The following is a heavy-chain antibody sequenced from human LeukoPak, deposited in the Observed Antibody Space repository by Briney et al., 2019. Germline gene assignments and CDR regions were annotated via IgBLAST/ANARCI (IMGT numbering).Heavy chain of an antibody. J-gene: IGHJ3*02. V-gene: IGHV1-2*02. CDR1: GYAFTGYY. Sequence: GASVKVPCKASGYAFTGYYMHWVRQAPGQGLEWMGWINPNSGGTNYAQKFQGRVTMTRDTSISTAYMELSRLRSDDTAVYYCARVPLMVRGVGLGAFDIWGQGTMVTVSS. CDR3: ARVPLMVRGVGLGAFDI. CDR2: INPNSGGT. D-gene: IGHD3-10*01.